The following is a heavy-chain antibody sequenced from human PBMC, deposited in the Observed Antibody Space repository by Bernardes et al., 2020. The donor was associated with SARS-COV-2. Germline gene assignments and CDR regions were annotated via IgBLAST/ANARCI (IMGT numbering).Heavy chain of an antibody. CDR1: GYTFTGYY. CDR2: INPNSGGT. V-gene: IGHV1-2*04. D-gene: IGHD3-22*01. J-gene: IGHJ4*02. CDR3: ARARGYDSSGYFGY. Sequence: ASVQVSCKASGYTFTGYYMHWVRQAPGQGLEWMGWINPNSGGTNYAQKFQGWVTMTRDTSISTAYMELSRLRSDDTAVYYCARARGYDSSGYFGYWGQGTLVTVSS.